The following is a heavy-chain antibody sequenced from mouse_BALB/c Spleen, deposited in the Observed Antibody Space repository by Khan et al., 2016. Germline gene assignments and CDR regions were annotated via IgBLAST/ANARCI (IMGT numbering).Heavy chain of an antibody. CDR1: GFNIKDTY. CDR3: ARWDYSAGFAY. Sequence: VQLKESGAELVKPGASVKLSCTASGFNIKDTYMHWVKQRPEQGLEWIGRIDPANGNTKYDPKFQGKATITADTSSNTAYLQLSSLTSEDTAVYYCARWDYSAGFAYWGQGTLVTVSA. CDR2: IDPANGNT. J-gene: IGHJ3*01. V-gene: IGHV14-3*02. D-gene: IGHD3-1*01.